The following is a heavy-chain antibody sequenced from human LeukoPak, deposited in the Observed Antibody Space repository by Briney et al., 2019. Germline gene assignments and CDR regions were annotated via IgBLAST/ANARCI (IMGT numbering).Heavy chain of an antibody. J-gene: IGHJ4*02. Sequence: GGSLRLSCAASGFTFSSYWMHWVRQAPGKGLVWVSRINSDGSSTSYADSVKGRFTISRDNAKNTLYLQMNSLRAEDTAVYYCAREPPYCSGGSCYLRSFDYWGQETLVTVSS. CDR2: INSDGSST. D-gene: IGHD2-15*01. V-gene: IGHV3-74*01. CDR1: GFTFSSYW. CDR3: AREPPYCSGGSCYLRSFDY.